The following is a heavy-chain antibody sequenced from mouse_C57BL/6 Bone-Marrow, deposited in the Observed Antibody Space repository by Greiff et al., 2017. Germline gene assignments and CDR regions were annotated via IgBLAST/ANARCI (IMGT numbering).Heavy chain of an antibody. J-gene: IGHJ3*01. Sequence: EVKLVESGGGLVQPGGSLKLSCAASGFTFSDSYMYWVRQTPEKRLEWVAYISNGGGSTYYPATVKGRFTISRDNAKNTLDLQMSRLKSEDTARYYCAREGRWFPWFADWGQGTLVTVSA. D-gene: IGHD2-3*01. V-gene: IGHV5-12*01. CDR2: ISNGGGST. CDR1: GFTFSDSY. CDR3: AREGRWFPWFAD.